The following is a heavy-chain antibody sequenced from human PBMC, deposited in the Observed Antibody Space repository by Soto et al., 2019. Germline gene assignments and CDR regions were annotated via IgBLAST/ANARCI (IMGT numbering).Heavy chain of an antibody. CDR1: GFSFTKYW. CDR3: AKRTHSDWASNNWFDP. J-gene: IGHJ5*02. Sequence: EVQLVQSGAEVRKPGESLKISCKGSGFSFTKYWIGWVRQVPGKGLAWMGIIDPGDSNPLYSPSFQGQVTISADRSITTVYLQWSSLKASDTAMYYCAKRTHSDWASNNWFDPWGQGTHVTVSS. D-gene: IGHD3-9*01. CDR2: IDPGDSNP. V-gene: IGHV5-51*01.